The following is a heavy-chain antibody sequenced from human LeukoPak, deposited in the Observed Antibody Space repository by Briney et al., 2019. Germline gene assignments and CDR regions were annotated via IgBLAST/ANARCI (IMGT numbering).Heavy chain of an antibody. J-gene: IGHJ4*02. Sequence: TLSLTCTVSGGSISSGDYYWSWIRQPPGKGLEWIGYIYYSGGTYYKPSLKSRVTISVDTSKNQFSLKLSSVTAADTAVYYCAASGITMVRGVLYFDYWGQGTLVTVSS. CDR3: AASGITMVRGVLYFDY. D-gene: IGHD3-10*01. CDR1: GGSISSGDYY. CDR2: IYYSGGT. V-gene: IGHV4-30-4*08.